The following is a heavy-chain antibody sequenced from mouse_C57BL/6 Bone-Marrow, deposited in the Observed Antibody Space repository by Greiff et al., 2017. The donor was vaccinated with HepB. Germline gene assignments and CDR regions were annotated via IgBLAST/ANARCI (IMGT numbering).Heavy chain of an antibody. CDR3: TNYYGSVLWFAY. CDR1: GYTFTDYE. CDR2: IDPETGGT. Sequence: VQRVESGAELVRPGASVTLSCKASGYTFTDYEMHWVKQTPVHGLEWIGAIDPETGGTAYNQKFKSKAILTADKSSSTAYMELRSLTSEDSAVYYCTNYYGSVLWFAYWGQGTLVTVSA. D-gene: IGHD1-1*01. J-gene: IGHJ3*01. V-gene: IGHV1-15*01.